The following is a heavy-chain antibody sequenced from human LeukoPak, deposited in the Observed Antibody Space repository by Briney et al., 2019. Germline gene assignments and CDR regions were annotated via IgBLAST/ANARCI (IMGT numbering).Heavy chain of an antibody. CDR3: ATSPVYSYGHPYYFDY. J-gene: IGHJ4*02. CDR2: ISSSSSYI. D-gene: IGHD5-18*01. Sequence: GILRLSCAGSGFTFSSYSMNWVRQAPGKGLEWVSCISSSSSYIYYADSVKGRFTISRDNAKNSLYLQMNSLRAEDTAVYYCATSPVYSYGHPYYFDYWGQGTLVTVSS. CDR1: GFTFSSYS. V-gene: IGHV3-21*01.